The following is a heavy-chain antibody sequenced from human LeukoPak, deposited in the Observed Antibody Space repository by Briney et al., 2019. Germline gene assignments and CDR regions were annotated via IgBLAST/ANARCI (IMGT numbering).Heavy chain of an antibody. D-gene: IGHD6-13*01. J-gene: IGHJ5*02. CDR3: AREAAAGVSQGFDP. CDR1: GFTFSSHW. Sequence: GGSLRLSCAASGFTFSSHWMSWVRQAPGKGLEWVANIKEDGSDKKYVDSVKGRFTISRDNAKNSLYLQMNSLRAEDTAVYYCAREAAAGVSQGFDPWGQGTLVTVSS. V-gene: IGHV3-7*01. CDR2: IKEDGSDK.